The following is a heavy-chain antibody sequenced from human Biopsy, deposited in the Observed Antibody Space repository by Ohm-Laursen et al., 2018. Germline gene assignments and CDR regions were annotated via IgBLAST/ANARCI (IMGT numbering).Heavy chain of an antibody. J-gene: IGHJ3*02. Sequence: ASVKVSCKTSGYTFTDYSLHWVRQAPGQGLEWMGWVNPNSGATNYAQKFQGRVTMTSDTSISTAYIELRRLISDDTAVYFCARDRMVTIITLVRADTFDIWGQGTPVSVSS. CDR2: VNPNSGAT. CDR1: GYTFTDYS. V-gene: IGHV1-2*02. CDR3: ARDRMVTIITLVRADTFDI. D-gene: IGHD3-10*01.